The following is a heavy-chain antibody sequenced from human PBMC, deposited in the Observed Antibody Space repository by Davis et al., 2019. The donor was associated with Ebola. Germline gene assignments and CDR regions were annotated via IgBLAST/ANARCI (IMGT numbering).Heavy chain of an antibody. CDR3: ATDPIMNRGAQYLDS. V-gene: IGHV3-15*07. CDR1: GFNFGSAW. CDR2: SRIKLDGGPP. Sequence: PGGSLRLSCVGSGFNFGSAWMNWVRQAPGKGLEWVGRSRIKLDGGPPDYAAPVKGRFIISRDDSQNTLYLQLNSLKTEDTAIYYCATDPIMNRGAQYLDSWGQGTPVTVSS. D-gene: IGHD3-16*01. J-gene: IGHJ4*02.